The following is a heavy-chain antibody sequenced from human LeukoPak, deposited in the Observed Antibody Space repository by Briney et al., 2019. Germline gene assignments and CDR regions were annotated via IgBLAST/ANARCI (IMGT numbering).Heavy chain of an antibody. CDR2: ISSSSSTI. J-gene: IGHJ4*02. CDR3: ARAGYGDSFDY. D-gene: IGHD4-17*01. CDR1: GFTFSSYS. Sequence: PGGSLRLSCAASGFTFSSYSMNWVRQAPGKGLEWVSYISSSSSTIYYADSVKGRFTISRDNAKNSLYLQMNSLRAEDTAVYYCARAGYGDSFDYWGQGTLVTVSS. V-gene: IGHV3-48*04.